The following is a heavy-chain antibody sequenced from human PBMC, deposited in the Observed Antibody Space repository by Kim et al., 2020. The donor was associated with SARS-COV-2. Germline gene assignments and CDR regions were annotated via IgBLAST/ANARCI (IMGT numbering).Heavy chain of an antibody. J-gene: IGHJ4*02. CDR1: GFTFSSYA. D-gene: IGHD3-9*01. Sequence: GGSLRLSCAASGFTFSSYAMSWVRQAPGKGLEWVSAISGSGGSTYYADSVKGRFTISRDNSKNTLYLQMNSLRAEDTAVYYCAKGETYDSFTDYQYFDYWGQGTLVTVSS. V-gene: IGHV3-23*01. CDR2: ISGSGGST. CDR3: AKGETYDSFTDYQYFDY.